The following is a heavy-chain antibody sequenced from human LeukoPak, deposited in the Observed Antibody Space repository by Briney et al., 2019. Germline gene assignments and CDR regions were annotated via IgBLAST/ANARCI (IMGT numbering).Heavy chain of an antibody. CDR3: AKDLPTYYDILTGFDY. J-gene: IGHJ4*02. D-gene: IGHD3-9*01. CDR1: GFTFSSSA. Sequence: GGSLRLSCAASGFTFSSSAMSWVRQAPGKGLEWVSAISGSGGSTYYADSVKGRFTISRDNSKNTLYLQMNSLRAEDTAVYYCAKDLPTYYDILTGFDYWGQGTLVTVSS. V-gene: IGHV3-23*01. CDR2: ISGSGGST.